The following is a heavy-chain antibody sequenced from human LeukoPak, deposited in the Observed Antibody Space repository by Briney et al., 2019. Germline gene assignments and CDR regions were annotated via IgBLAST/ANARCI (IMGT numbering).Heavy chain of an antibody. CDR2: ISSSSTI. J-gene: IGHJ6*03. V-gene: IGHV3-48*04. CDR1: GFTFSSYS. D-gene: IGHD6-6*01. Sequence: GGSLRLSCAASGFTFSSYSMNWVRQAPGKGLEWVSYISSSSTIYYADSVKGRFTISRDNAKNSLYLQMNSLRAEDTAVYYCARRGAAARRGHYYYYMDVWGKGTTVTVSS. CDR3: ARRGAAARRGHYYYYMDV.